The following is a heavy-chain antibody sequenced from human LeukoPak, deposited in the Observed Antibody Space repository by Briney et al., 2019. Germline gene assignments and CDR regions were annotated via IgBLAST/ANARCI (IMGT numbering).Heavy chain of an antibody. CDR3: ARDPSWGDYVWGSYPASPFDY. J-gene: IGHJ4*02. CDR1: GFTFSSYS. D-gene: IGHD3-16*02. Sequence: PGGSLRLSCASSGFTFSSYSVNCVRQAPGKGLEWVSSISSSSSYIYYADSVKGRFTISRDNAKNSLYLQMNSLRAEDTAVYYCARDPSWGDYVWGSYPASPFDYWGQGTLVTVSS. V-gene: IGHV3-21*01. CDR2: ISSSSSYI.